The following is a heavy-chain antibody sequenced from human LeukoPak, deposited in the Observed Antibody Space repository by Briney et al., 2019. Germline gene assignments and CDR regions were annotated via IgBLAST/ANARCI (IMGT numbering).Heavy chain of an antibody. CDR3: ARRITMVRGVTTDNWFDP. V-gene: IGHV1-69*13. J-gene: IGHJ5*02. D-gene: IGHD3-10*01. CDR2: IIPIFGTA. Sequence: SVTVSCKASGGTFSSYAISWVRQAPGQGLEWMGGIIPIFGTANYAQKFQGGVTITADESTSTAYMELCRLRSEDTAVYYCARRITMVRGVTTDNWFDPWGQEPVDTVSS. CDR1: GGTFSSYA.